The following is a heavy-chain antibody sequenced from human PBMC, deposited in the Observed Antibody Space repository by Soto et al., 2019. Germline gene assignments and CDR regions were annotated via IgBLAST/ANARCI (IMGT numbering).Heavy chain of an antibody. Sequence: GGSLRLSCVASGVPFNSAWMNWVRQAPGKGLEWVGRIKSRADGGTTDYVASVRDRFIISRDDSKNTLYLQMNSLKTEDTAVYYCSTHMNWELSLHWGQGTLVTVSS. CDR1: GVPFNSAW. CDR2: IKSRADGGTT. D-gene: IGHD1-26*01. CDR3: STHMNWELSLH. J-gene: IGHJ4*02. V-gene: IGHV3-15*07.